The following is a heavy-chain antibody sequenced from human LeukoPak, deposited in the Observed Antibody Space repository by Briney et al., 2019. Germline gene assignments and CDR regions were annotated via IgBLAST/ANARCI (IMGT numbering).Heavy chain of an antibody. CDR1: GGSISSYY. D-gene: IGHD6-13*01. J-gene: IGHJ4*02. Sequence: SETLSLTCTVSGGSISSYYWSWIRQPPGKGLEWIGEINHSGSTNYNPSLKSRVTISVDTSKNQFSLKLSSVTAADTAVYYCARSRSSSWYYYWGQGTLVTVSS. V-gene: IGHV4-34*01. CDR2: INHSGST. CDR3: ARSRSSSWYYY.